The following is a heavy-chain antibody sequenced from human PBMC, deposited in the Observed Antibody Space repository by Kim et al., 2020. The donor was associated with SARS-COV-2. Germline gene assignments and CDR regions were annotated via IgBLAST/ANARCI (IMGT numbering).Heavy chain of an antibody. CDR2: IYSGGST. D-gene: IGHD3-22*01. J-gene: IGHJ4*02. CDR1: GFTVSSNY. Sequence: GGSLRLSCAASGFTVSSNYMSWVRQAPGKGLEWVSVIYSGGSTYYADSVKGRLTISRDNSKNTLYLQMNSLRAGDTAVYYCAREGHSSGYPLHYFDYWGQGTLVTVSS. CDR3: AREGHSSGYPLHYFDY. V-gene: IGHV3-66*01.